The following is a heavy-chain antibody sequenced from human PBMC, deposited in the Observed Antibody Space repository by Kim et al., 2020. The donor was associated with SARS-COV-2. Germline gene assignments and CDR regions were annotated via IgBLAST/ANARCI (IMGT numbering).Heavy chain of an antibody. V-gene: IGHV1-24*01. J-gene: IGHJ4*02. Sequence: ASVKVSCKVSGYTLTELSMHWVRQAPGKGLEWMGGFDPEDGETIYAQKFQGRVTMTEDTSTDTAYMELSSLRSEDTAVYYCATDLGLAHYYDSSGWGPFDYWGQGTLVTVSS. CDR2: FDPEDGET. D-gene: IGHD3-22*01. CDR3: ATDLGLAHYYDSSGWGPFDY. CDR1: GYTLTELS.